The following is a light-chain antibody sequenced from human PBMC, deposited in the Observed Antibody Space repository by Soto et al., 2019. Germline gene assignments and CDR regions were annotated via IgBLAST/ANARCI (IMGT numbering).Light chain of an antibody. CDR1: QSVSID. J-gene: IGKJ3*01. CDR2: DAS. V-gene: IGKV3-11*01. CDR3: PHRHN. Sequence: EVVLTQSPATLSLSPGDRATLSCRASQSVSIDFAWYQQKPGQAPRLLIYDASTRATGIPARFSGSGSGTVCTLTISSLEPEDFSVYYGPHRHNFGPGTKVDIK.